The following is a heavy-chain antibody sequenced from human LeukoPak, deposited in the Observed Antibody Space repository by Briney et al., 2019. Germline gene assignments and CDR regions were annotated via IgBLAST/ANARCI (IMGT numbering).Heavy chain of an antibody. CDR2: VSGSGSTV. V-gene: IGHV3-48*01. Sequence: AGGSLRLSCAASGFTFSDHIMNWVRQLPGKRLEWVAYVSGSGSTVYYADSVKGRFTISGDNGKSSLYLQMNSLRVEDTALYYCVRQFASWGQGTLVTVSS. J-gene: IGHJ4*02. CDR3: VRQFAS. CDR1: GFTFSDHI.